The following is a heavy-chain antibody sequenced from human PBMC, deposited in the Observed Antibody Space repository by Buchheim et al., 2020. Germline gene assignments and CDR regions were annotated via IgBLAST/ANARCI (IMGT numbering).Heavy chain of an antibody. CDR1: GFTFSSYG. V-gene: IGHV3-33*01. CDR3: ARDPPDSGWALHS. CDR2: IWSDGSRA. J-gene: IGHJ4*02. D-gene: IGHD6-19*01. Sequence: QVQLVESGGGVVQPGRSLRLSCAASGFTFSSYGMHWVRQAPGKGLEWVAYIWSDGSRADYADSVKGRFTISRDNFKNKLFLQMNTLRAEDMAVYYCARDPPDSGWALHSWGQGTL.